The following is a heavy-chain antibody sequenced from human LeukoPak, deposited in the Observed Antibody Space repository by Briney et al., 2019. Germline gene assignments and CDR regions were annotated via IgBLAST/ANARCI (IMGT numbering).Heavy chain of an antibody. D-gene: IGHD2-15*01. CDR2: ISAYNGNT. Sequence: ASVKVSCKASGYTFTSYGISWVRQAPGQGLEWMGWISAYNGNTNYAQKLQGRVTMTTDTSTSTAYMELGSLRSDDTAVYYCGRIQNDYYYYYMDVWGKGTTVTVSS. V-gene: IGHV1-18*01. CDR1: GYTFTSYG. J-gene: IGHJ6*03. CDR3: GRIQNDYYYYYMDV.